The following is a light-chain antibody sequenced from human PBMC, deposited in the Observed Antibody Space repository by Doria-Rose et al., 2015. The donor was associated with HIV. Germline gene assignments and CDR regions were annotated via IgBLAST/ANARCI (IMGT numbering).Light chain of an antibody. Sequence: RVTQSPSYLSASIGDRVPLTFLASPTVSTYLIWFKPEPGKAPKLLIYAASRLQSGLPSRLSGSVSGTDLTRPVSGLQPGDFATYYYHQTYSSPPWTFGQGTKVEMK. CDR1: PTVSTY. CDR3: HQTYSSPPWT. V-gene: IGKV1-39*01. CDR2: AAS. J-gene: IGKJ1*01.